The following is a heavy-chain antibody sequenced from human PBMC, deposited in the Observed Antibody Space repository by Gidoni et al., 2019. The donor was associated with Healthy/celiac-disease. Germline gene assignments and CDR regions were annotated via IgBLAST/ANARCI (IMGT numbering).Heavy chain of an antibody. CDR3: ARDRKGWELLSGFDY. CDR1: GFTFSSYS. J-gene: IGHJ4*02. D-gene: IGHD1-26*01. Sequence: EVQLVESGGGLVKPGGSLRLSCAASGFTFSSYSMNWVRQAPGKGLEWVSSISSSSSYIYYADSVKGRFTISRDNAKNSLYLQMNSLRAEDTAVYYCARDRKGWELLSGFDYWGQGTLVTVSS. V-gene: IGHV3-21*01. CDR2: ISSSSSYI.